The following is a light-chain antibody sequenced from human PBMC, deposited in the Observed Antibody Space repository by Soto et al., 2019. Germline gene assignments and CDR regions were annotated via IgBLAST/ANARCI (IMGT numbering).Light chain of an antibody. CDR2: AAS. J-gene: IGKJ1*01. CDR3: QQTYFTWT. V-gene: IGKV1-39*01. Sequence: DIQMTQSPSSLSASVGDRVTITCRASQSISSFLNWYQQKPGKVPKLLIYAASTLQSEVPSRFSGSGSGTDFTLTISSLQPEDFATYYCQQTYFTWTFGQGTKVDIK. CDR1: QSISSF.